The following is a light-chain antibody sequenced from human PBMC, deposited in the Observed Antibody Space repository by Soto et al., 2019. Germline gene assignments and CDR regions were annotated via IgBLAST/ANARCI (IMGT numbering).Light chain of an antibody. V-gene: IGKV3-15*01. CDR1: QSVSTN. CDR2: GAS. CDR3: QEYNDWPLFT. Sequence: EIVMTQSPANLSVSLGDRATLSCRASQSVSTNLAWYQQKPGQAPRLLIYGASTRATGIPARFSGSGSGTEFTLTISSLQSEDFTIYYGQEYNDWPLFTFGPGTRVDIK. J-gene: IGKJ3*01.